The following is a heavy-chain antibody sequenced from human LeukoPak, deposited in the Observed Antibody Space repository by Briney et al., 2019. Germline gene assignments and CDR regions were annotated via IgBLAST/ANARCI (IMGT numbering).Heavy chain of an antibody. Sequence: SETLSLTCTVSGGSISSSSYYWGWIRQSPGKGLEWIGSIYYSGSTYYNPSLKSRVTISVDTSKNQFSLKLSSVTAADTAVYYCATQETVQSYYYDSSGSVDYWGQGTLVTVSS. V-gene: IGHV4-39*01. D-gene: IGHD3-22*01. J-gene: IGHJ4*02. CDR3: ATQETVQSYYYDSSGSVDY. CDR1: GGSISSSSYY. CDR2: IYYSGST.